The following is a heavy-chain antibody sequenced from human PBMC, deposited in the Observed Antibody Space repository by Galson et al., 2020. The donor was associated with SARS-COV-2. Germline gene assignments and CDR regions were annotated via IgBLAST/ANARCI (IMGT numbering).Heavy chain of an antibody. D-gene: IGHD5-18*01. CDR2: IWYDGSNK. J-gene: IGHJ4*02. V-gene: IGHV3-33*06. Sequence: GGSLRLSCAASGFTFSSYGMHWVRQAPGKGLEWVAVIWYDGSNKYYADSVKGRFTISRDNSKNTLYLQMNSLRAEDTAVYYCAKDLSPYVDTGNGGWGQGTLVTVSS. CDR3: AKDLSPYVDTGNGG. CDR1: GFTFSSYG.